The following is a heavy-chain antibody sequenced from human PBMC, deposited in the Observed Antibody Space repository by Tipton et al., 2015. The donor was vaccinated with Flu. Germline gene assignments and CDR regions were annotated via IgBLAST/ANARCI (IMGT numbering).Heavy chain of an antibody. CDR3: ARGADDSGDAFDI. Sequence: QVQLVQSGPEVKKPGASVKVSCKASGYTFTGYYVLWVRQAPGQGLECVGRINPNTGGTNYAQKFQGRVTMTRDTAISTAYMEVTGLTYDHTAVYYCARGADDSGDAFDIWGQGTMVTVSS. CDR2: INPNTGGT. J-gene: IGHJ3*02. CDR1: GYTFTGYY. V-gene: IGHV1-2*06. D-gene: IGHD4/OR15-4a*01.